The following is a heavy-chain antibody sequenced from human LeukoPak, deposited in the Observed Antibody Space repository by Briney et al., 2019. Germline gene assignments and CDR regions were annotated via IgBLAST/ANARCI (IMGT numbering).Heavy chain of an antibody. CDR1: GYDFTSYW. CDR2: IYPGDSNT. CDR3: ARHYRDGYNRKVDY. Sequence: GESLKISCKGSGYDFTSYWIGWVRQLPGKGLEWMGIIYPGDSNTRYSPSFQGQVTISADKSISTAYLQWSSLKASDTAMYYCARHYRDGYNRKVDYWGQGTLVTVPS. J-gene: IGHJ4*02. D-gene: IGHD5-24*01. V-gene: IGHV5-51*01.